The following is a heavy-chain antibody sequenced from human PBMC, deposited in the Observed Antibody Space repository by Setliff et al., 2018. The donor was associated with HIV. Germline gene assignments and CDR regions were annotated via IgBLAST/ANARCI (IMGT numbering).Heavy chain of an antibody. D-gene: IGHD2-8*01. CDR3: VRLTADRTNYYYYMDV. CDR2: IDSNNGNR. J-gene: IGHJ6*03. CDR1: GYSLSTYA. Sequence: TCTASGYSLSTYAISWVRQAPGPGLEWMGWIDSNNGNRNFAQKFRGRVTMTTDISTNTAYMEVRSLSFDDTAVYYCVRLTADRTNYYYYMDVWGKGTTVTVSS. V-gene: IGHV1-18*01.